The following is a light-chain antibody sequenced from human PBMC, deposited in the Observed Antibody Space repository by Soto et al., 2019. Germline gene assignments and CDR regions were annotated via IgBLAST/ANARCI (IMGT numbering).Light chain of an antibody. Sequence: QTVVTQEPSFSVSPGRTVTLTCGLSSGSVSINYYPSWYQQTPGQAPRTLIYSTNTRSSGVPDRFSGFILGNKAALTITGAQADDESDYYCVLYMGSGIWVFGGGTKLTVL. V-gene: IGLV8-61*01. CDR1: SGSVSINYY. J-gene: IGLJ3*02. CDR3: VLYMGSGIWV. CDR2: STN.